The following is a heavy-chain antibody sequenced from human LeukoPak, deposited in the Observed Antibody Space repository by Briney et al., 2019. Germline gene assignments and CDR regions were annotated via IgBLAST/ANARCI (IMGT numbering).Heavy chain of an antibody. Sequence: SQTLSLTCAISGDSVSSNSAAWNWIRQSPSRGLEWLGRTYYRSKWYNDYAVSVKSRITINPDTSKNQFSLQLSSVTAADTAVYYCARGGRLHLAFDIWGQGTMVTVSS. D-gene: IGHD6-25*01. CDR3: ARGGRLHLAFDI. CDR1: GDSVSSNSAA. CDR2: TYYRSKWYN. J-gene: IGHJ3*02. V-gene: IGHV6-1*01.